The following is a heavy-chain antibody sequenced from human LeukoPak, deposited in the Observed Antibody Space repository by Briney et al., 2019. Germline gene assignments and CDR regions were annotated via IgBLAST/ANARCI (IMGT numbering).Heavy chain of an antibody. CDR3: AKNGRDDHDKYFFDF. J-gene: IGHJ4*02. Sequence: GGSLRLSCAGSGFIFRNYAMSWVRQAPGMGLEWVSAISGSGVGTNYADSVKGRFTISRDNSKNTLYLQMNSLRSEDTAVYYCAKNGRDDHDKYFFDFWGQGTQVTVSS. V-gene: IGHV3-23*01. D-gene: IGHD3-9*01. CDR1: GFIFRNYA. CDR2: ISGSGVGT.